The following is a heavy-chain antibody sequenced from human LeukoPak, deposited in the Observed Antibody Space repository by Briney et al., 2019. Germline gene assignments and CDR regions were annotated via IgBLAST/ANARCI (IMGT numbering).Heavy chain of an antibody. D-gene: IGHD6-13*01. V-gene: IGHV4-34*01. CDR1: GGSFSGYY. Sequence: SETLSLTCAVDGGSFSGYYWSWIRQPPGKGLEWIGEINHSGSTNYNPSLKSRVTISVDTSKNQFSLKLSSVTAADTAVYYCARGPIAAAGTGPHNWFDPWGQGTLVTVSS. J-gene: IGHJ5*02. CDR3: ARGPIAAAGTGPHNWFDP. CDR2: INHSGST.